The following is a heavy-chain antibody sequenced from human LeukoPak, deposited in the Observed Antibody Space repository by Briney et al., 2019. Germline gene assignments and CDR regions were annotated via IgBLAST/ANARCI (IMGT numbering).Heavy chain of an antibody. CDR2: IIPIFGTA. J-gene: IGHJ4*02. CDR3: ARDVAREFDY. V-gene: IGHV1-69*13. CDR1: GGTFSSYA. Sequence: GASVKVSCKASGGTFSSYAISWVRQAPGQGLEWMGGIIPIFGTANYAQKFQGRATITADESTSTAYMELSSLRSEDTAVYYCARDVAREFDYWGQGTLVTVSS.